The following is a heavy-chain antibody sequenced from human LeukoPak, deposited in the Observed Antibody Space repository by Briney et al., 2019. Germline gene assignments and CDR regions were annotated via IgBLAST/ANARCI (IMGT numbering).Heavy chain of an antibody. CDR3: ARDRAYSSSSFWFDP. J-gene: IGHJ5*02. Sequence: ASVTVSCKASGYTFTGYYMHWVRQAPGQGLEWMGWINPNSGGTNYAQKFQGRVTMTRDTSNSTAYMELSRLRSDDTAVYYCARDRAYSSSSFWFDPWGQGTLVTVSS. V-gene: IGHV1-2*02. D-gene: IGHD6-6*01. CDR1: GYTFTGYY. CDR2: INPNSGGT.